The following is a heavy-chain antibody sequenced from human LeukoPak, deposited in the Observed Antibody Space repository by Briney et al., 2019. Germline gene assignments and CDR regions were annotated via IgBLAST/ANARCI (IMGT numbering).Heavy chain of an antibody. CDR2: INPNSGGT. Sequence: ASVKVSCKASGYTFTGYYMHWLRQAPGQGLEWMGWINPNSGGTNYAQKFQGRVTMTRDTSISTAYMELSRLRSDDTAVYYCAREAPGGVGYDYWGQGTLVTVSS. V-gene: IGHV1-2*02. CDR3: AREAPGGVGYDY. CDR1: GYTFTGYY. J-gene: IGHJ4*02. D-gene: IGHD3-16*01.